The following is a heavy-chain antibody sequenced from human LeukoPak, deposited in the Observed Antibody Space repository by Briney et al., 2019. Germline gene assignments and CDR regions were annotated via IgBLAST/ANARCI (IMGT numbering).Heavy chain of an antibody. CDR3: AGDPIAAATNFDY. V-gene: IGHV1-2*06. Sequence: ASVKVSCKASGYTFTGYYMHWVRQAPGQGLEWMGRINPNSGGTNYAQKFQGRVTMTRDTSISTAYMELSSLRSEDTAVYYCAGDPIAAATNFDYWGQGTLVTVSS. CDR1: GYTFTGYY. D-gene: IGHD6-13*01. J-gene: IGHJ4*02. CDR2: INPNSGGT.